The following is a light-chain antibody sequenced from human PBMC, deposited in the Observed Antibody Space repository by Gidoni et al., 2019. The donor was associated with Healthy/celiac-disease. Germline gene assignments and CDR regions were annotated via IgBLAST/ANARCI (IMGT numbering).Light chain of an antibody. V-gene: IGKV1-33*01. Sequence: DIQMTKSPASLSASVGDRVTITCQASQDISNYLNWYQQKPGKAPKLLIYDASNLETGVPSRFSGSGSGTDFTFTIRSLQPEDIATYYCQQYDNLPPELTFGGGTKVEIK. CDR3: QQYDNLPPELT. CDR1: QDISNY. J-gene: IGKJ4*01. CDR2: DAS.